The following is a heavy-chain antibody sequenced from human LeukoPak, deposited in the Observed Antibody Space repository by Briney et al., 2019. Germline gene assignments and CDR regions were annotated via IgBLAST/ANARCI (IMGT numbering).Heavy chain of an antibody. Sequence: PSETLSLTCTVSGGSISSSSYYWGWIRQPPGKELEWIGSIYYSGSTYYNPSLKSRVTISVDTSKNQFSLKLSSVTAADTAVYYCARRDGGAVAGTFYNWFDPWGQGTLVTVSS. CDR2: IYYSGST. D-gene: IGHD6-19*01. J-gene: IGHJ5*02. CDR3: ARRDGGAVAGTFYNWFDP. V-gene: IGHV4-39*01. CDR1: GGSISSSSYY.